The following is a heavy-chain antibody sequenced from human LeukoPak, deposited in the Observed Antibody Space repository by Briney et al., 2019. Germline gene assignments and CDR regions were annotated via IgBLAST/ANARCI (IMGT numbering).Heavy chain of an antibody. J-gene: IGHJ4*02. CDR1: GFTFGDYA. CDR3: TRRRRFGSVDY. V-gene: IGHV3-49*03. D-gene: IGHD3-10*01. CDR2: IRSKAYGGTT. Sequence: GGSLRLSCTASGFTFGDYAMSWFRQAPGKGLEWGGFIRSKAYGGTTEYAASVKGRFTISRDDSKSIAYLQMNSLKTEDTAVYYCTRRRRFGSVDYWGQGTLVTVSS.